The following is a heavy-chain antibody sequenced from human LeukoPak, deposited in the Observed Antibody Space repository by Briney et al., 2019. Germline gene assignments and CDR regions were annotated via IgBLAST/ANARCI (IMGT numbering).Heavy chain of an antibody. CDR2: ISSTSSTI. CDR3: ARDCSGYSCYSYAFDY. D-gene: IGHD2-15*01. V-gene: IGHV3-48*02. CDR1: GFTFSTYD. Sequence: GGSLRLSCSASGFTFSTYDMNWVRQAPGKGLQWVSYISSTSSTIYYADSVKGRFTISRDNAKNSLYLQMSSLRDEDMAVYYCARDCSGYSCYSYAFDYWGQGSLVTVSS. J-gene: IGHJ4*02.